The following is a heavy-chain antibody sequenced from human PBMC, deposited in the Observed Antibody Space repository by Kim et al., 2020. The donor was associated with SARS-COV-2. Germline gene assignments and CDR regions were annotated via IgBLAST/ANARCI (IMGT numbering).Heavy chain of an antibody. J-gene: IGHJ4*02. CDR3: AREKDYGDYQIFDY. V-gene: IGHV3-53*01. D-gene: IGHD4-17*01. CDR2: IYSGGST. Sequence: GGSLRLSCAASGFTVSSNYMSWVRQAPGKGLEWVSVIYSGGSTYYADSVKGRFTISRDNSKNTLYLQMNSLRAEDTAVYYCAREKDYGDYQIFDYWGQGTLVTVSS. CDR1: GFTVSSNY.